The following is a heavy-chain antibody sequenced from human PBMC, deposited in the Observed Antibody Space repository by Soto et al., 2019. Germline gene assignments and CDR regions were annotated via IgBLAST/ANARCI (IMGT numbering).Heavy chain of an antibody. CDR1: GFTFSSYV. J-gene: IGHJ2*01. CDR2: MSYDGSRR. V-gene: IGHV3-30-3*01. D-gene: IGHD3-22*01. CDR3: ARDSMFSGYANWYFDL. Sequence: QVQLVESGGGVVQPGRSLRLSCAASGFTFSSYVMHWVRQAPGKGLEWVALMSYDGSRRYYAESVKGRFTISRDNSKNTLFLQMNSLRTDDTAIYYCARDSMFSGYANWYFDLCGRGTLATVSS.